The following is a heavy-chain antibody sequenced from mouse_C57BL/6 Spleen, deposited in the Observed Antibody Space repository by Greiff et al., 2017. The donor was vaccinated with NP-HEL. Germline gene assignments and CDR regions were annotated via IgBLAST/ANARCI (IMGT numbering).Heavy chain of an antibody. CDR2: IDPSDSYT. CDR1: GYTFTSYW. V-gene: IGHV1-50*01. Sequence: VQLQQPGAELVKPGASVKLSCKASGYTFTSYWMQWVKQRPGQGLEWIGEIDPSDSYTNYNQKFKGKATLTVDTSSSTAYMQLSSLTSEDSAVYYCARSGDYYGSSLFMDYWGQGTSVTVSS. D-gene: IGHD1-1*01. J-gene: IGHJ4*01. CDR3: ARSGDYYGSSLFMDY.